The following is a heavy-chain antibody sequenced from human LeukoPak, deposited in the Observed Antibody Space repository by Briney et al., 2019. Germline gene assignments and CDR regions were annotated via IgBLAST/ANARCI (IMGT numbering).Heavy chain of an antibody. CDR3: ARDGYGVGASFRPMLAFDI. Sequence: GGSLRLSCAASGFTFSSYAMHWVRQDPGKRLEWVAVISYDGSNKYYADSVKGRFTISRDNSKNTLYLQMNSLRAEDTAVYYCARDGYGVGASFRPMLAFDIWGQGTMVNVSS. V-gene: IGHV3-30-3*01. CDR1: GFTFSSYA. CDR2: ISYDGSNK. J-gene: IGHJ3*02. D-gene: IGHD1-26*01.